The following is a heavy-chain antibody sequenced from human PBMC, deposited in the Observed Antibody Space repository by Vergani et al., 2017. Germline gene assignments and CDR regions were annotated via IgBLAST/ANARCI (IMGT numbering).Heavy chain of an antibody. D-gene: IGHD3-16*01. Sequence: QVQLQESGPGLVKPSETLSLTCTVSGYSISSGYYWGWIRQPPGKGLEWIGSIYHSGSTYYNPSLKSRVTISVDTSKNQFSLKLSSVTAADTAVYYCAIDSGGYVWGSYEAWFDPWGQGTLVTVSS. CDR1: GYSISSGYY. CDR2: IYHSGST. V-gene: IGHV4-38-2*02. CDR3: AIDSGGYVWGSYEAWFDP. J-gene: IGHJ5*02.